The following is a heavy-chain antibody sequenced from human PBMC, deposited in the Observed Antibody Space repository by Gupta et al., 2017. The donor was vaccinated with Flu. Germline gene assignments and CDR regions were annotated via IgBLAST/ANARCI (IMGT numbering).Heavy chain of an antibody. V-gene: IGHV4-39*01. J-gene: IGHJ5*02. D-gene: IGHD4-17*01. CDR3: ARLGTTVTTLANWFDP. Sequence: RVTISVDTSKNQFSLKLSSVTAADKAVYYCARLGTTVTTLANWFDPWGQGTLVTVSS.